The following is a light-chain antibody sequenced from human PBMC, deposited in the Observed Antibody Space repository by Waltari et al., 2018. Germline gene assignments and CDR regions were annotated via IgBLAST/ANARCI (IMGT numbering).Light chain of an antibody. V-gene: IGKV3-15*01. J-gene: IGKJ1*01. CDR3: QQFNTWWT. Sequence: EIVLTQSPATLSVSPGERATLFCRASHSIRNNLAWYQQKPGQAPRLLSYGASTRATGIPARFSGSGSGTEFTLTISSLQSEDFAVYYCQQFNTWWTFGQGTKVEFK. CDR2: GAS. CDR1: HSIRNN.